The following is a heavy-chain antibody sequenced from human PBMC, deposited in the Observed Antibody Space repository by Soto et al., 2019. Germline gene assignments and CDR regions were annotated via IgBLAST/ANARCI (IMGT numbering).Heavy chain of an antibody. V-gene: IGHV1-18*01. Sequence: GASVKVSCKASGYTFTNYGISWVRQAPGQGLEWMGWISAYNGNTNYAQKLQGRVTMTTDTSTSTGYMELRTPRSDDTAVYYCVRIVGADRRWFDPWGQGTLVTVSS. J-gene: IGHJ5*02. CDR1: GYTFTNYG. CDR3: VRIVGADRRWFDP. CDR2: ISAYNGNT. D-gene: IGHD1-26*01.